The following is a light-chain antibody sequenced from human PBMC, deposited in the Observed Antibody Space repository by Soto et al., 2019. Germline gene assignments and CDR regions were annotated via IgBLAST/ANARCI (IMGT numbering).Light chain of an antibody. CDR3: QQFNSYPIFT. V-gene: IGKV1-13*02. CDR2: DVS. CDR1: QGISSA. J-gene: IGKJ3*01. Sequence: AIQLTQSPSSLSASVGDRVTITCRASQGISSAVVWYQQKPGEPPKLLIYDVSTLESGVPSRFSGSGTGTDFTLAISSLQPEDFATYYCQQFNSYPIFTFGPGTKVDIK.